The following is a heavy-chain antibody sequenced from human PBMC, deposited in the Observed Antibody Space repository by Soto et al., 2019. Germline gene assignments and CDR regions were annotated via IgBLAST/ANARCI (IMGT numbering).Heavy chain of an antibody. Sequence: QVQLQESGPGLLKPSGTLSLTCAVSGGSISSSNWWSWVRQPPGKGLAWIGEIYHSGSTNYNPSLKTRVTISVDKSKNKFSLKLSSVTAADTAVYYCARDWGAYSSSWVSFDPWGQGTLVTVSS. D-gene: IGHD6-13*01. V-gene: IGHV4-4*02. CDR2: IYHSGST. CDR3: ARDWGAYSSSWVSFDP. J-gene: IGHJ5*02. CDR1: GGSISSSNW.